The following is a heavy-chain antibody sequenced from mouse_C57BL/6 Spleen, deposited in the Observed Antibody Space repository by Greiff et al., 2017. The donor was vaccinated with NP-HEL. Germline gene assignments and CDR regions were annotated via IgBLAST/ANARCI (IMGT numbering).Heavy chain of an antibody. CDR1: GYTFTSYW. CDR2: IDPSDSET. J-gene: IGHJ2*01. V-gene: IGHV1-52*01. Sequence: QVQLQQPGAELVRPGSSVKLSCKASGYTFTSYWMHWVKQRPIQGLEWIGNIDPSDSETHYNQKFKDKATLTVDKSSSTAYMQLSSLTSEDSAVYYCARWGTTVVPDDWGQGTTLTVSS. D-gene: IGHD1-1*01. CDR3: ARWGTTVVPDD.